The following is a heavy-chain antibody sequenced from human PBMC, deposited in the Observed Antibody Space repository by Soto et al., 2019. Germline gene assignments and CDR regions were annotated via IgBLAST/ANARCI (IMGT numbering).Heavy chain of an antibody. CDR3: ARNPITFGGVIVMAYGMDV. Sequence: SETLSLTCTVSGGSISSGGYYWSWIRQHPGKGLEWIGYIYYSGSTHYNPSLKSRVTISVDTSKNQFSLKLSSVTAADTAVYYCARNPITFGGVIVMAYGMDVWGQGTTVTVSS. CDR2: IYYSGST. V-gene: IGHV4-31*03. J-gene: IGHJ6*02. CDR1: GGSISSGGYY. D-gene: IGHD3-16*02.